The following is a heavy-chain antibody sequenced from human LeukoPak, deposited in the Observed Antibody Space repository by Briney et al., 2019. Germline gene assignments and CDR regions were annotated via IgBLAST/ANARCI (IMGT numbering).Heavy chain of an antibody. Sequence: ASVKVSCKASGYTFTSYGISWVRQAPGQGLEWMGWISAYNGNTNYAQKLQGRVTMTTDTSTSTAYMELRSLRSDDTAVYYCARDLFGYCSSTSCYNVGGPYYYYYMDVWGKGTTVTVS. D-gene: IGHD2-2*03. CDR2: ISAYNGNT. CDR1: GYTFTSYG. V-gene: IGHV1-18*01. CDR3: ARDLFGYCSSTSCYNVGGPYYYYYMDV. J-gene: IGHJ6*03.